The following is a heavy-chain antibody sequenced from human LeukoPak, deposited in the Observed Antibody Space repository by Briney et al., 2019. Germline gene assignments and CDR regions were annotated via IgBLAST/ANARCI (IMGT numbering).Heavy chain of an antibody. J-gene: IGHJ4*02. D-gene: IGHD2-8*01. CDR3: ARHVLGANGDFDY. V-gene: IGHV4-39*01. Sequence: SETLSLTCTVSGGSISSSSYYWGWIRQPPGKGLEWIGSIYYSGSTYYNPSLKSRVTISVDTSKNQFSLKLSSVTAADTAVYYCARHVLGANGDFDYWGQGTLVTVSS. CDR1: GGSISSSSYY. CDR2: IYYSGST.